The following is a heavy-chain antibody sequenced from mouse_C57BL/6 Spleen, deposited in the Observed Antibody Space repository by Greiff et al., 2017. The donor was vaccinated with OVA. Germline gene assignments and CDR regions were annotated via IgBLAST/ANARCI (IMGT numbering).Heavy chain of an antibody. D-gene: IGHD3-2*02. V-gene: IGHV1-72*01. Sequence: QVQLQQPGAELVKPGASVKLSCKASGYTFTSYWLHWVQQRPGRGLEWIGRIDPSSGCTKYNEKFKSKATLTVDKPSSTAYMQLSSLTSEDSAVDDCARGAQATLYYLDYWGQGTTLTVSS. CDR2: IDPSSGCT. CDR1: GYTFTSYW. CDR3: ARGAQATLYYLDY. J-gene: IGHJ2*01.